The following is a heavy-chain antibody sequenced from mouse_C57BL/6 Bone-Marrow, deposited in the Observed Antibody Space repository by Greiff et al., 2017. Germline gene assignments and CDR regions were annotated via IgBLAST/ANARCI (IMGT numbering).Heavy chain of an antibody. V-gene: IGHV1-52*01. J-gene: IGHJ2*01. Sequence: VQLQQPGAELVRPGSSVKLSCKASGYTFTSYWMHWVKQRPIQGLEWIGNIDPSDSETHYNQKFKDKATLTVDTSSRTAYMQLSSLTSEDSAVYYCARGGEPPDYWGQGTTLTVSS. CDR3: ARGGEPPDY. CDR1: GYTFTSYW. CDR2: IDPSDSET.